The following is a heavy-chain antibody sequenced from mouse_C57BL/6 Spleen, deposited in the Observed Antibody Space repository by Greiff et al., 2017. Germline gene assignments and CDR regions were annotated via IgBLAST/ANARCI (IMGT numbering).Heavy chain of an antibody. D-gene: IGHD1-1*01. Sequence: VQLQQSGTVLARPGASVKMSCKTSGYTFTSYWMHWVKQRPGQGLEWIGAIYPGNSDTSYNQKFKGKAKLTAVTSASTAYMELSSLTNEDSAVYYCTRGHITTVVAGAMDYWGRGTSVTVSS. CDR3: TRGHITTVVAGAMDY. CDR2: IYPGNSDT. J-gene: IGHJ4*01. V-gene: IGHV1-5*01. CDR1: GYTFTSYW.